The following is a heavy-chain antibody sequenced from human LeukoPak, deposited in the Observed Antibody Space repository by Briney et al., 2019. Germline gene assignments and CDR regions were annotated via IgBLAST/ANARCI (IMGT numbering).Heavy chain of an antibody. CDR2: IDWDDDK. CDR1: GFSLSTSGMR. CDR3: ARMGYSGYEDY. Sequence: SGPTLLHPTPTLTLTCTFSGFSLSTSGMRVSWIRQPPGKALEWLARIDWDDDKFYSTSLKTRLTISKDTSKNQVVLTMTNMDPVDTATYYCARMGYSGYEDYWGQGTLVTVSS. V-gene: IGHV2-70*04. J-gene: IGHJ4*02. D-gene: IGHD5-12*01.